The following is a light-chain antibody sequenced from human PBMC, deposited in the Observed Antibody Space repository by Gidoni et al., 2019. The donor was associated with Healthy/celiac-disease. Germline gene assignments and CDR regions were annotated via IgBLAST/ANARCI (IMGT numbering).Light chain of an antibody. CDR3: QQRSNWPPEFT. CDR2: DAS. Sequence: EIVLPQSPATLSLSPGERATPSCRASQSVSSYLAWYQQKPGQAPRLLIYDASNRATGIPARFSGSGSGTDFTLTISSLEPEDFAVYYCQQRSNWPPEFTFGPGTKVDIK. J-gene: IGKJ3*01. V-gene: IGKV3-11*01. CDR1: QSVSSY.